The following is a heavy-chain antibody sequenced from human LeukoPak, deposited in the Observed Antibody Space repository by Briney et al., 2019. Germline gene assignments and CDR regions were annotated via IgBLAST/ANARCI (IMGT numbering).Heavy chain of an antibody. V-gene: IGHV3-23*01. CDR2: ITADGGST. Sequence: GGSLRLSCAVSGFSFRSYAMNWVRQAPGKGLEWVSAITADGGSTHYTTSVKGRFIISRDTPKNTLSLQMNNLRAEDTAVYFCARVWLRDYMDVWGEGTTVSVSS. CDR1: GFSFRSYA. D-gene: IGHD5-12*01. J-gene: IGHJ6*03. CDR3: ARVWLRDYMDV.